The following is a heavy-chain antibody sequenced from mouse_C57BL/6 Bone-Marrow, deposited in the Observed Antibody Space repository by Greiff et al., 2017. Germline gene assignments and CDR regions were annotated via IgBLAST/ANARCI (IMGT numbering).Heavy chain of an antibody. J-gene: IGHJ3*01. D-gene: IGHD1-1*01. CDR1: GYTFTSYW. Sequence: QVQLQQSGAELVMPGASVKLSCKASGYTFTSYWMHWVKQRPGQGLEWIGGIDPSDSYTNYNQKFKGKSTLTVDKSSSTAYMQLSSLTSEDSAVYYCARDGSSLDWFAYWGQGTLVTVSA. CDR2: IDPSDSYT. CDR3: ARDGSSLDWFAY. V-gene: IGHV1-69*01.